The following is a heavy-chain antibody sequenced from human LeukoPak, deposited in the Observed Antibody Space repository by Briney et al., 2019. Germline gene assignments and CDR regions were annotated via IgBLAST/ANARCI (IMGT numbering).Heavy chain of an antibody. Sequence: SQTLSLTCAVSGGSISSGGFSWTWIRQPRGKGLEWIGYIFSSGSTYNNPSRKSRITISVDRTKNQFSLNLRSVTAADTAVYYCARGDYSHPWFDPWGQGTLFTVSS. J-gene: IGHJ5*02. D-gene: IGHD2-15*01. CDR3: ARGDYSHPWFDP. V-gene: IGHV4-30-4*07. CDR1: GGSISSGGFS. CDR2: IFSSGST.